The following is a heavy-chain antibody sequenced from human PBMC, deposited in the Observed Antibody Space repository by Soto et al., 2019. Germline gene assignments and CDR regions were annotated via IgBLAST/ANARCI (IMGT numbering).Heavy chain of an antibody. V-gene: IGHV4-39*02. CDR1: GVSISSSNL. J-gene: IGHJ5*02. D-gene: IGHD1-1*01. CDR2: VYYRGNN. CDR3: ARRRRSGGNSLNSLDT. Sequence: QLQLQESGPGLVKPSETLSLTCSVSGVSISSSNLWVWIRQPPGKGLEWIRNVYYRGNNYSNPSLANLVTLAVDPTKNPFSLRLTSVTAADTSVYYCARRRRSGGNSLNSLDTWGQGILVTVSS.